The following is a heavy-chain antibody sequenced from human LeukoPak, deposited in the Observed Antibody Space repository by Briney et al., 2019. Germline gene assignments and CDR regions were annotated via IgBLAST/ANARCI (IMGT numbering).Heavy chain of an antibody. Sequence: GGSMRLSCGAAGFTFSDYTMLWVRQAPGKGLEYVSAISSKGGSTYYANSVKGRFTISRDNSKNTLYLQMGSLRAEDMAVYYCATFPHYWGQGTLVTVSS. CDR2: ISSKGGST. CDR3: ATFPHY. J-gene: IGHJ4*02. V-gene: IGHV3-64*01. CDR1: GFTFSDYT.